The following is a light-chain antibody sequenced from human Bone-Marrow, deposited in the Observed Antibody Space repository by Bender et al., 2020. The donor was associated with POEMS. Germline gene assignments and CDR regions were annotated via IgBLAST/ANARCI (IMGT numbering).Light chain of an antibody. CDR3: QAWDTYSVI. V-gene: IGLV3-1*01. CDR1: ALPKQY. CDR2: KDT. J-gene: IGLJ2*01. Sequence: YELTQPPSVSVSPGQTARITCSGDALPKQYSYWYQQKSGQAPVLVIYKDTERPSGIPERFSGSNSGNTATLTISGTQAMDEADYYCQAWDTYSVIFGGGTKLTVL.